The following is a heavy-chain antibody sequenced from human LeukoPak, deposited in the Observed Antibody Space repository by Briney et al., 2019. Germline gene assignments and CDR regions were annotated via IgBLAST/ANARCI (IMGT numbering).Heavy chain of an antibody. D-gene: IGHD2-2*03. V-gene: IGHV1-45*02. J-gene: IGHJ3*02. CDR1: GYTFTYRY. CDR2: ITPFNGNT. Sequence: ASVKVSCKASGYTFTYRYLHWVRQAPGQALEWMGWITPFNGNTNYAQKFQDRVTITRDRSMSTAYMELSSLRSEDTAMYYCATLGSFGYCSSTSRGLHAFDIWGQGTMVTVSS. CDR3: ATLGSFGYCSSTSRGLHAFDI.